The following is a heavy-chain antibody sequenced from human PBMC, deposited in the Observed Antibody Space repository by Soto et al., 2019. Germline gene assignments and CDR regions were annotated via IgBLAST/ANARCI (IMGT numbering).Heavy chain of an antibody. CDR2: FNPATGAA. CDR3: AIGGGVGVAGSAAFDM. J-gene: IGHJ3*02. D-gene: IGHD3-3*01. V-gene: IGHV1-2*02. CDR1: GYPVTAYY. Sequence: QLHLVQSGAVVQKPGASVTVSCSASGYPVTAYYMHWVRQAPGRGLEWMGGFNPATGAAKYTQKFQGRVTMICDTSTNPVFMVLSRLTSEDTAVFYCAIGGGVGVAGSAAFDMWGQGTVVTVSS.